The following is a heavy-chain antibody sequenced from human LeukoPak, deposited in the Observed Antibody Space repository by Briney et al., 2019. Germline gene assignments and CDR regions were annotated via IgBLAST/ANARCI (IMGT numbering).Heavy chain of an antibody. Sequence: SETLSLTCTVSGGSIGSYYWSWIRQPPGKGLEWLGYIYYSGITNYNPSLKSRVTISVDTSKNQFSLRLTSMTAADTALYYCAGTTPPISDYVWGSYPFDYWGQGTLVTVSS. CDR3: AGTTPPISDYVWGSYPFDY. V-gene: IGHV4-59*01. CDR1: GGSIGSYY. J-gene: IGHJ4*02. CDR2: IYYSGIT. D-gene: IGHD3-16*02.